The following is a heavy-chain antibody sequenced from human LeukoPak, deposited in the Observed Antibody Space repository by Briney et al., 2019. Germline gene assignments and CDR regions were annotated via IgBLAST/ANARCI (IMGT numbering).Heavy chain of an antibody. Sequence: GGSLRLSCAASGFTFSIYWMTWVRQAPGKGLEWVANIKQDGTEKYYVDSVKGRFTISRDYARNSLYLQLNSLRAEDTAVYYCARLSEMFRGPQVIYYFDYWGQGTLVTVSS. J-gene: IGHJ4*02. CDR3: ARLSEMFRGPQVIYYFDY. CDR2: IKQDGTEK. CDR1: GFTFSIYW. V-gene: IGHV3-7*01. D-gene: IGHD3-10*01.